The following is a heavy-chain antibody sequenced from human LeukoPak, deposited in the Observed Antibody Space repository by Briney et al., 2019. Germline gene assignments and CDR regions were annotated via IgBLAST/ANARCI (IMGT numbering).Heavy chain of an antibody. D-gene: IGHD1-26*01. CDR2: IYYSGST. CDR3: ARDSRLSGSYKEGGDWFDP. V-gene: IGHV4-59*01. CDR1: GGSISSYY. J-gene: IGHJ5*02. Sequence: PSETLSLTCTVSGGSISSYYWSWIRQPPGKGLEWIGYIYYSGSTNYNHSLKSRVTISVDTSKNQFSLKLSSVTAADTAVYYCARDSRLSGSYKEGGDWFDPWGQGTLVTVSS.